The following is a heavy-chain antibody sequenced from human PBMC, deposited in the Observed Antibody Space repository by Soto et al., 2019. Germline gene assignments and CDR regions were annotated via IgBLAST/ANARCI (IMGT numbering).Heavy chain of an antibody. CDR1: ASSISSAYF. Sequence: SETLSLTCAVSASSISSAYFWGWIRQPPGKGLEWIATIFHTGGTYYNPSLKSRVTISVDTSNNQFSLRLNSVTAADTALYFCARTWLAGGTPADAFDIWGQGTMVTVS. D-gene: IGHD2-15*01. CDR2: IFHTGGT. J-gene: IGHJ3*02. V-gene: IGHV4-38-2*01. CDR3: ARTWLAGGTPADAFDI.